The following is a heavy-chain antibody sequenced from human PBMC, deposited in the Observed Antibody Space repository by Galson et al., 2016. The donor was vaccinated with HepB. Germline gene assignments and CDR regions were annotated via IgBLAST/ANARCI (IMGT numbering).Heavy chain of an antibody. J-gene: IGHJ3*02. D-gene: IGHD1-1*01. Sequence: SVKVSCKASGFNFRTSAVQWVRQARGQRPEWIGWIVGSGNTNYAQKFQARVTISRDMSTSTAYMELRSLGSEDTAIYYCAADLMSTGSPFYVFDIWGQGTMVTVSS. CDR3: AADLMSTGSPFYVFDI. V-gene: IGHV1-58*01. CDR2: IVGSGNT. CDR1: GFNFRTSA.